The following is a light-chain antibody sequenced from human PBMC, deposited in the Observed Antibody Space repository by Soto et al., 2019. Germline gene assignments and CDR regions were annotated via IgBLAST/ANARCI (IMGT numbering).Light chain of an antibody. Sequence: DIQMTQSPSTLSASVGDRVTITCRASQSISSWLAWYQQKPGKAPKLLIYKASSLESGVPSRFSGSGSGTEFTLTISSLQPEDFAPYYCQQYNSYSITFGPGTKVDIK. CDR3: QQYNSYSIT. V-gene: IGKV1-5*03. CDR2: KAS. CDR1: QSISSW. J-gene: IGKJ3*01.